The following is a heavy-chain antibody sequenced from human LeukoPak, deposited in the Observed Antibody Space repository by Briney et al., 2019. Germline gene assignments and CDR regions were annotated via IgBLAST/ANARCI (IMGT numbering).Heavy chain of an antibody. D-gene: IGHD3-16*01. J-gene: IGHJ4*02. V-gene: IGHV3-30-3*01. CDR1: GFTFSSYA. Sequence: GGSLRLSCAASGFTFSSYAMHWVRQAPGKGLEWVAVISYDGGNKYYADSVKGRFTISRDNSKNTLYLQMNSLRAEDTAVYYCARADRGGRLVDYWGQGTLVTVSS. CDR2: ISYDGGNK. CDR3: ARADRGGRLVDY.